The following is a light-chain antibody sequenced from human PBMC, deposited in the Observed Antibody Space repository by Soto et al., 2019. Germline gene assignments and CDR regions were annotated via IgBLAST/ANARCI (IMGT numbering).Light chain of an antibody. CDR3: SSYISSITSHV. CDR2: EVN. Sequence: QSALTQPPSVSGSPGQSVTISCTGSESDFASHNSVSWYQQAPGTAPKLIIFEVNNRPSGVPDRFSESKSGNTASLTISGLRPKDEADYYCSSYISSITSHVFGTGTKLTVL. V-gene: IGLV2-18*02. J-gene: IGLJ1*01. CDR1: ESDFASHNS.